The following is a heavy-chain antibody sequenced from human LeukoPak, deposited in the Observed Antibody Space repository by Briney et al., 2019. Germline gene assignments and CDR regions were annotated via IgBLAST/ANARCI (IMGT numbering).Heavy chain of an antibody. Sequence: PGGSLRLSCAASGFTFSSYAMSWVRQAPGKGLEWVSAISGSGGSTYYADSVKGRFTISRDNSKNTLYLQMNSLRAEDTAVYYCAKGPGYYGSGSYFGYWGQGTLVTVSS. J-gene: IGHJ4*02. V-gene: IGHV3-23*01. D-gene: IGHD3-10*01. CDR3: AKGPGYYGSGSYFGY. CDR1: GFTFSSYA. CDR2: ISGSGGST.